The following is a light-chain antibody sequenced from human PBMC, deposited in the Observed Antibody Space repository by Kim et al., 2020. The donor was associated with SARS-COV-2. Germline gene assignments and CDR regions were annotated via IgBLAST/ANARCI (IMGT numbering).Light chain of an antibody. Sequence: EIVLTQSPGTLSVSPGERATLSCRASQSVSSSNIAWYQQKPGQAPRVLIYGASTRASGIPDRFSGSESGTDFTLTISRLEPEDFAVYYCQLYGNSPWTFGQGTKVDIK. CDR3: QLYGNSPWT. J-gene: IGKJ1*01. V-gene: IGKV3-20*01. CDR1: QSVSSSN. CDR2: GAS.